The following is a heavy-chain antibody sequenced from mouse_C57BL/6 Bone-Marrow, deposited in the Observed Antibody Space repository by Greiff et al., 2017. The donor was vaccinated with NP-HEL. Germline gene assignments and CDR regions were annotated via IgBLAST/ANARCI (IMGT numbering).Heavy chain of an antibody. CDR1: GFNIKNTY. Sequence: EVQLQQSVAELVRPGASVKLSCTASGFNIKNTYMHWVKQRPEQGLEWIGRIDPANGNTKYAPKFQGKATITADTASNTAYLQLSSLTSEDTAIYYCASPRLYGRGLYFDYWGQGTTLTVSS. D-gene: IGHD1-1*01. V-gene: IGHV14-3*01. J-gene: IGHJ2*01. CDR3: ASPRLYGRGLYFDY. CDR2: IDPANGNT.